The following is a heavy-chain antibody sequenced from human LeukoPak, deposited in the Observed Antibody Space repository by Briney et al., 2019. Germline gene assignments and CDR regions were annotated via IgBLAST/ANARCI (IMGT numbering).Heavy chain of an antibody. CDR1: GFTFSIYS. Sequence: GWSLRLSCVASGFTFSIYSMNWARQAPGKGLEWVSYISKNSDDIYNADSVRGRFTISRDNAKNSLYLQMNSLRAEDTAVYYCARVRPGYYCDYWGQGILVTVSS. CDR3: ARVRPGYYCDY. CDR2: ISKNSDDI. V-gene: IGHV3-21*05. J-gene: IGHJ4*02.